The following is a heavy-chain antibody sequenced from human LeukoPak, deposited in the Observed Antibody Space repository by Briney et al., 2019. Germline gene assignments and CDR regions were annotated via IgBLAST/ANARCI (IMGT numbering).Heavy chain of an antibody. J-gene: IGHJ4*02. D-gene: IGHD2-15*01. V-gene: IGHV1-69*01. CDR3: AGGLLRYCSGGSCPYWY. CDR2: IIPIFGTA. CDR1: GGTFSSYA. Sequence: SVKVSCKASGGTFSSYAISWVRQAPGQGLEWMGGIIPIFGTANYAQKFQARVTITADESTSTAYMELSSLRSEDTAVYYCAGGLLRYCSGGSCPYWYWGQGTLVTVSS.